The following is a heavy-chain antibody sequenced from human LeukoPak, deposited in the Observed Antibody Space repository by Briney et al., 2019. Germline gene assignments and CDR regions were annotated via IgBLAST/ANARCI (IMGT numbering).Heavy chain of an antibody. CDR1: GGSISSYY. CDR2: IYYSGST. CDR3: ARGEDSSGYWPGLDY. J-gene: IGHJ4*02. V-gene: IGHV4-59*01. Sequence: PSETLSLTCTVSGGSISSYYWSWTRQPPGKGLEWIGYIYYSGSTNYNPSLKSRVTMSVDTSKNQFSLKLRSVTAADTAVYYCARGEDSSGYWPGLDYWGQGTLVTVSS. D-gene: IGHD3-22*01.